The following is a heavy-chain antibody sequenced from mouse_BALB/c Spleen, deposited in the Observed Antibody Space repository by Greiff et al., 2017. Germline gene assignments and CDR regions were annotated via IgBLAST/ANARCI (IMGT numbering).Heavy chain of an antibody. CDR2: IRNKANGYTT. D-gene: IGHD3-2*01. Sequence: EVNVVESGGGLVQPGGSLRLSCATSGFTFTDYYMSWVRQPPGKALEWLGFIRNKANGYTTEYSASVKGRFTISRDNSQSILYLQMNTLRAEDSATYYCARRARQLGPYFDYWGQGTTLTVSS. CDR3: ARRARQLGPYFDY. V-gene: IGHV7-3*02. CDR1: GFTFTDYY. J-gene: IGHJ2*01.